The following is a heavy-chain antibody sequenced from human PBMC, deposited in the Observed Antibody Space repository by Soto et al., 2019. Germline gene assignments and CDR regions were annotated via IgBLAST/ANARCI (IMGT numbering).Heavy chain of an antibody. J-gene: IGHJ6*02. CDR2: IIPIFGTT. CDR3: GSVGYCSSTNCLFYYYHYGMDV. CDR1: GGTFSRHA. Sequence: ASVKVSCKASGGTFSRHAISWVRQAPGRGLEWMGGIIPIFGTTNYAQNFRARVTITADESTSTAYMELSSLTSEDTAVYYCGSVGYCSSTNCLFYYYHYGMDVWGQGTTVTVSS. V-gene: IGHV1-69*13. D-gene: IGHD2-2*03.